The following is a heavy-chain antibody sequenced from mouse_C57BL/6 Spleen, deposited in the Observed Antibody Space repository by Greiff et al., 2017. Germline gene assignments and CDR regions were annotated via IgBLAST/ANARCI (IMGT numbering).Heavy chain of an antibody. CDR1: GYSITSGYY. CDR2: ISYDGSN. J-gene: IGHJ4*01. V-gene: IGHV3-6*01. CDR3: AREGPKYYGSLYAMDY. D-gene: IGHD1-1*01. Sequence: ESGPGLVKPSQSLSLTCSVTGYSITSGYYWNWIRQFPGNKLEWMGYISYDGSNNSNPSLKNRISITRDTSKNQFFLKLKSVTTEDTATYYSAREGPKYYGSLYAMDYWGQGTTVTVSS.